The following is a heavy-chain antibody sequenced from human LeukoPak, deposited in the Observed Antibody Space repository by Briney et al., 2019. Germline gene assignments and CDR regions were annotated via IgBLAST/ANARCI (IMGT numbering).Heavy chain of an antibody. CDR3: ARGFYSSSWYFSPEFDY. V-gene: IGHV4-34*01. D-gene: IGHD6-13*01. CDR1: GGSFSGYY. J-gene: IGHJ4*02. CDR2: INHSGST. Sequence: SETLSLTCAVSGGSFSGYYWSWIRQPPGKGLEWIGEINHSGSTNYNPSLKSRVTISVDTSKNQFSLKLSSVTAADTAVYYCARGFYSSSWYFSPEFDYWGQGTLVTVSS.